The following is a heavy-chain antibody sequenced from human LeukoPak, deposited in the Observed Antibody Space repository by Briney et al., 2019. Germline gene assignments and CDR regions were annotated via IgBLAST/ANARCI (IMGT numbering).Heavy chain of an antibody. Sequence: PEGSLRLSCAASGFTFDDYAMHWVRQAPGKGLEWVSGISWNSGSIGYADSVKGRFTISRDNAKNSLYLQMNSLRAEDTALYYCAKDMFLAGIAVAGRFDYWGQGTLVTVSS. CDR3: AKDMFLAGIAVAGRFDY. J-gene: IGHJ4*02. CDR2: ISWNSGSI. D-gene: IGHD6-19*01. V-gene: IGHV3-9*01. CDR1: GFTFDDYA.